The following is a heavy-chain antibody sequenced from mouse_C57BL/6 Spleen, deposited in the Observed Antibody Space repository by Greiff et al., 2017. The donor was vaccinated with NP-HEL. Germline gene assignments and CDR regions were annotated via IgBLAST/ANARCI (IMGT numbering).Heavy chain of an antibody. CDR2: INYDGSST. Sequence: EVKLVESEGGLVQPGSSMKLSCTASGFTFSDYYMAWVRQVPEKGLEWVANINYDGSSTYYLDSLKSRFISSRDNAKNILYLQMSSLKSEDTATYYCAREGANWDRYFDYWGQGTTLTVSS. V-gene: IGHV5-16*01. CDR3: AREGANWDRYFDY. J-gene: IGHJ2*01. CDR1: GFTFSDYY. D-gene: IGHD4-1*01.